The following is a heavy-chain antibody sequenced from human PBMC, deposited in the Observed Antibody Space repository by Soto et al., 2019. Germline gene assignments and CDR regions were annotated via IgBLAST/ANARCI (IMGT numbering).Heavy chain of an antibody. J-gene: IGHJ4*02. CDR3: EKDQGFIVLVPTPMA. Sequence: EVQLLESGGGLVQPGGSLRLSCAASGFTFSSYAMSWVRQAPGKGLEWVSAISGSGGSTYYADSVKGRFTISRDNSKNTLYLQMSSLRAEDTAVYYCEKDQGFIVLVPTPMAWGQGTLVTVSS. D-gene: IGHD2-2*01. CDR1: GFTFSSYA. CDR2: ISGSGGST. V-gene: IGHV3-23*01.